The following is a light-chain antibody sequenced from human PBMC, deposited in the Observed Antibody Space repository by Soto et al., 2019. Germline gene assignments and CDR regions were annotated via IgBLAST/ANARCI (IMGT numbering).Light chain of an antibody. J-gene: IGKJ1*01. CDR3: QQYNSHSRT. CDR1: QSVSYW. CDR2: DAS. Sequence: DIQMTQSPSTLSASVGDRVTITCRASQSVSYWLAWYQHKPGKVPRLLIFDASKLVRGVPSRFSGSGSGSDFTLTISTLQPDDSATYYCQQYNSHSRTFGQGTKVDIK. V-gene: IGKV1-5*01.